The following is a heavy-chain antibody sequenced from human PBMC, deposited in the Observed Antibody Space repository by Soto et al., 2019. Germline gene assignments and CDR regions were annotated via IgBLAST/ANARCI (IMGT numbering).Heavy chain of an antibody. J-gene: IGHJ4*02. Sequence: QVQLQESGPGLVKPSETLSLTCTVSGGSISSYYWSWIRQPPGKGLEWIGYVYYSGNTYYNPSLKSRVSSSVDTSKNQFSLKLSSVPAADTAVYYCAREGGGYYSADYWGQGTLVTVSS. V-gene: IGHV4-59*01. CDR3: AREGGGYYSADY. D-gene: IGHD1-26*01. CDR1: GGSISSYY. CDR2: VYYSGNT.